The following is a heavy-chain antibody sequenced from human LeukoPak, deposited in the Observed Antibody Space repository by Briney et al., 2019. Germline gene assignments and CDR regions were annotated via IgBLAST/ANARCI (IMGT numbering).Heavy chain of an antibody. V-gene: IGHV4-4*02. CDR2: IHHSGST. J-gene: IGHJ4*02. Sequence: SGTLSLSCDVSGVSISSSNRWSWVRQPPGKGLEWIGEIHHSGSTNYNPSLESRVTMSIDKSKNQFSLNLNSVTAADTAVYYCAREGDPTGSYYNYWGQGILVTVSS. CDR3: AREGDPTGSYYNY. D-gene: IGHD3-10*01. CDR1: GVSISSSNR.